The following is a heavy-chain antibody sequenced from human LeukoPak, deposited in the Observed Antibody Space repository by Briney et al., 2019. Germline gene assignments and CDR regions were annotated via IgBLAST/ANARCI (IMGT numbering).Heavy chain of an antibody. Sequence: SGPTLVNPTQTLTLTCALSGFSLSTPGLGVGWIRQPPGKALEWLAIIYWNDDKRYSPSLKSRLTITKDTSKNQVVLTMTNMDPVDTATYYCAHSRIVRIHFDLWGRGTLVTVSS. V-gene: IGHV2-5*01. CDR3: AHSRIVRIHFDL. D-gene: IGHD1-26*01. CDR2: IYWNDDK. CDR1: GFSLSTPGLG. J-gene: IGHJ2*01.